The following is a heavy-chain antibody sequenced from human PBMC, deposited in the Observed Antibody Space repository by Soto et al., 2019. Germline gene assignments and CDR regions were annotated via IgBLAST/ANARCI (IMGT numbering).Heavy chain of an antibody. J-gene: IGHJ4*03. V-gene: IGHV1-18*01. CDR3: ARCPFDYPIADYDY. CDR2: ISTFNSHT. CDR1: GYTFTSYG. D-gene: IGHD2-8*01. Sequence: GASVKVSCKASGYTFTSYGISWVRQAPGQGLEWMGWISTFNSHTDYAQKVQGRVAMTTDRSTGTAYMELRSLRSDDTAVYYCARCPFDYPIADYDYWGQGTSVTVSS.